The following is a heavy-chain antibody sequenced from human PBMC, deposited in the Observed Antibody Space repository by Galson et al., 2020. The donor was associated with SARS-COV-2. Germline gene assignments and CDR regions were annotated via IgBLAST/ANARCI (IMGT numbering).Heavy chain of an antibody. Sequence: SVKVSCKTSGFTFTSSAVQWVRHARGQRLEWIGWIVVGSGDTKYAQKFQERVTITRDMSTSTAYMELSSLRSEDTAVYYCAAITMVRGPAYWGHGTLVTVSS. CDR2: IVVGSGDT. CDR1: GFTFTSSA. V-gene: IGHV1-58*01. D-gene: IGHD3-10*01. J-gene: IGHJ4*01. CDR3: AAITMVRGPAY.